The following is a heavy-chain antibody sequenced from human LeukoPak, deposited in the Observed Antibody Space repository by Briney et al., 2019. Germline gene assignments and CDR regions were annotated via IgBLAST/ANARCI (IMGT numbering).Heavy chain of an antibody. Sequence: SETLSLTCTVSGGSISSSSYYWGWIRQPPGKGLEWIGSIYYSGSTYYNPSLKSRVPISVDTSKNQFSLKLSSVTAADTAVYYCATLSSRRDGYLGGFDYWGQGTLVTVSS. V-gene: IGHV4-39*01. D-gene: IGHD5-24*01. J-gene: IGHJ4*02. CDR1: GGSISSSSYY. CDR3: ATLSSRRDGYLGGFDY. CDR2: IYYSGST.